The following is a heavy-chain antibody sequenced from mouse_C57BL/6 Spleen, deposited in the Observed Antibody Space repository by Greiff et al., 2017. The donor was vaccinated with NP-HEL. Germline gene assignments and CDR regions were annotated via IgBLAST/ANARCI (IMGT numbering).Heavy chain of an antibody. CDR3: AREHYSNYDFDY. V-gene: IGHV1-72*01. Sequence: VQLVESGAELVKPGASVKLSCKASGYTFTSYWMHWVKQRPGRGLEWIGRIDPNSGGTKYHEKFKRKATLTVDKPSSTAYMQLSSLTSEDSAVYYCAREHYSNYDFDYWGQGTTLTVSS. J-gene: IGHJ2*01. D-gene: IGHD2-5*01. CDR2: IDPNSGGT. CDR1: GYTFTSYW.